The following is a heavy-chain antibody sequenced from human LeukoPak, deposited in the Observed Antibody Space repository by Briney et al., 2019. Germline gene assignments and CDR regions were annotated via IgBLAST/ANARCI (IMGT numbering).Heavy chain of an antibody. Sequence: GGSLRLSCAASEFTFTTSWMTWVRQAPGKGLEWLGNINPDASTKNYAASVRGRFTFSRDNAKNSLYLHMSSLRAGDTAIHYCARDRALSTFDYWGRGTLVTVSS. CDR2: INPDASTK. V-gene: IGHV3-7*01. CDR1: EFTFTTSW. J-gene: IGHJ4*02. CDR3: ARDRALSTFDY. D-gene: IGHD2-2*01.